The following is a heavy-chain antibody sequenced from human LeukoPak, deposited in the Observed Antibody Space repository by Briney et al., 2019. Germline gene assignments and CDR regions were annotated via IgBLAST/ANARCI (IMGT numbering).Heavy chain of an antibody. CDR2: ISDGGGST. J-gene: IGHJ4*02. Sequence: QTGGSLRLSCAASGFAFSSQAMGWVRQAPGRGLEWVSAISDGGGSTYYADSVKGRFTISRDNSKNTLYLQMNSLRAEDTAVYYCARDGGLTTYYFDYWGQGTLVTVSS. V-gene: IGHV3-23*01. CDR3: ARDGGLTTYYFDY. CDR1: GFAFSSQA. D-gene: IGHD1-1*01.